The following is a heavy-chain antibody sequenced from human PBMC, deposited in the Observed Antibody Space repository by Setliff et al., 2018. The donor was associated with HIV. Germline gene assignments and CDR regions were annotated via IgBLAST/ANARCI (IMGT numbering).Heavy chain of an antibody. D-gene: IGHD3-22*01. CDR2: IFYSGST. Sequence: SETLSLTCTVSGGSITSSTYYWDWIRQPPGKGLEWIGSIFYSGSTYYTPSVKSRVTISIDTSKNQFSLRLSSVTAADTAVYYCARDHKYYYDSSGLDYWGQGTLVTVSS. V-gene: IGHV4-39*07. J-gene: IGHJ4*02. CDR3: ARDHKYYYDSSGLDY. CDR1: GGSITSSTYY.